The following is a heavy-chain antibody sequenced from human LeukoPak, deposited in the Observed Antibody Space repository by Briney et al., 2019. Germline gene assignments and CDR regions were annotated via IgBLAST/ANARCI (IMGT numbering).Heavy chain of an antibody. CDR1: GYTFTSYG. J-gene: IGHJ5*02. Sequence: GASVKVSCKASGYTFTSYGISWVRQAPGQGLEWMGWISAYNGNTNYAQKLQGRVTMTTDTSTSTAYMELRSLRSDDTAVYYCARERGVAVGWRELNWFDPWGQGTLVTVSS. CDR2: ISAYNGNT. V-gene: IGHV1-18*01. D-gene: IGHD6-19*01. CDR3: ARERGVAVGWRELNWFDP.